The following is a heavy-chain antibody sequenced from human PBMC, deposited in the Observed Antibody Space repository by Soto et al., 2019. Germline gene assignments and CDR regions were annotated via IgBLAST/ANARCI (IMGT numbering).Heavy chain of an antibody. CDR3: ARESGSYDPLDY. CDR1: GVSISSYY. J-gene: IGHJ4*02. D-gene: IGHD1-26*01. Sequence: QVQLQESGPGLVKPSETLSLTCTVSGVSISSYYWSWVRQPPGKGLEWVEYIYYSGSTRYNPSLKSRVTISIDTSKSQFSMKMTSVTAADTAMYYCARESGSYDPLDYWGQGTLVTVSS. V-gene: IGHV4-59*01. CDR2: IYYSGST.